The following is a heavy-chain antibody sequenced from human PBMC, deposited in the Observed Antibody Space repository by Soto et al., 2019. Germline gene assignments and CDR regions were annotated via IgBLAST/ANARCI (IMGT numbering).Heavy chain of an antibody. J-gene: IGHJ6*02. CDR2: IYYSGTT. Sequence: QLQLQESGPGLVKPSETLSLTCTVSSASISSSSYTWGWIRQPPGKGLEWIGSIYYSGTTYYNPSLNRRVTVSVDTSKNQFSLKVTSVPAADTAVYYCARLHGYCISSSCHGHYAMDVWGQGTTVTVSS. V-gene: IGHV4-39*01. CDR3: ARLHGYCISSSCHGHYAMDV. D-gene: IGHD2-2*01. CDR1: SASISSSSYT.